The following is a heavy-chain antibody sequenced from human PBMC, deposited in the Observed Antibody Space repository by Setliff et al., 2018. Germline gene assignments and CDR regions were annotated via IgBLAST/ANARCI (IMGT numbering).Heavy chain of an antibody. Sequence: PSETLSLTCTVSGDSISSRTYYWSWIRQPAGKGLEWIGHIYTSWSTISNPSLKSRVTISLDTSKNQFSLKLSHATAADTAVYYCARMSGLLYMDVWGKGTTVTVSS. D-gene: IGHD6-25*01. CDR1: GDSISSRTYY. CDR3: ARMSGLLYMDV. CDR2: IYTSWST. V-gene: IGHV4-61*09. J-gene: IGHJ6*03.